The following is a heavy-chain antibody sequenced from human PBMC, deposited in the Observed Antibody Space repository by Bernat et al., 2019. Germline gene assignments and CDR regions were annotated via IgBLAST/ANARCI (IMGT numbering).Heavy chain of an antibody. Sequence: EVQLVESGGGLVKPGGSLRLSCAASGFTFSSYSMNWVRQAPGKGLEWVSYISSSSSYIYYANSVKLRFTISRDNGKNSLYLQVNSLRAEDTAVYYCAILDRQPDSGYDSMTTLPQDYWGQVTLVTGSS. CDR1: GFTFSSYS. J-gene: IGHJ4*02. V-gene: IGHV3-21*05. CDR2: ISSSSSYI. D-gene: IGHD5-12*01. CDR3: AILDRQPDSGYDSMTTLPQDY.